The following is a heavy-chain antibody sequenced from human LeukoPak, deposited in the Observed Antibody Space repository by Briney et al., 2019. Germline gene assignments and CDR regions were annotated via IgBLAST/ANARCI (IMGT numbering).Heavy chain of an antibody. J-gene: IGHJ4*02. V-gene: IGHV4-31*03. Sequence: PSETLSLTCTVSGGSVSSGGYYWSWIRHRPGEGLGWIGYIYYSGSTFYNPSLKSRLTISLDTSKNQFSLNLSSVTVADTAVYYCARGKAAGTRFDYWGQGSLVTVSS. CDR1: GGSVSSGGYY. CDR3: ARGKAAGTRFDY. CDR2: IYYSGST. D-gene: IGHD6-19*01.